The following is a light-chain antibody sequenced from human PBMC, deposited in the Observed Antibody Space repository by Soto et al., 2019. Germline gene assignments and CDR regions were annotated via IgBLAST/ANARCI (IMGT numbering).Light chain of an antibody. CDR1: TSNIGKNY. V-gene: IGLV1-51*01. CDR2: DND. Sequence: QSVLTQPPSLSAAPGQKVTISCSGGTSNIGKNYVSWYQQLPGTAPKLLIYDNDKRPSGIPDRFSGSKSGTSATLGITGLQTGDEADYYCRTCDNTLSAVVFGGGTKLTVL. J-gene: IGLJ2*01. CDR3: RTCDNTLSAVV.